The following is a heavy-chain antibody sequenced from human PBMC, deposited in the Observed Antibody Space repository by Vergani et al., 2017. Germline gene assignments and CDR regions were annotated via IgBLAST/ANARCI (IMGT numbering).Heavy chain of an antibody. CDR2: ISGSGGST. V-gene: IGHV3-23*01. CDR3: ATAPYYYDSSGYYPNLDY. Sequence: EVQLLESGGGLVQSGGSLRLSCAASGFTFSSYAMRWVRPAPGKGLEWVSGISGSGGSTYYADSVKGRFTISRDNSKNTLYLQMNSLRAEDTVVYYCATAPYYYDSSGYYPNLDYWGQGTLVTVSS. J-gene: IGHJ4*02. D-gene: IGHD3-22*01. CDR1: GFTFSSYA.